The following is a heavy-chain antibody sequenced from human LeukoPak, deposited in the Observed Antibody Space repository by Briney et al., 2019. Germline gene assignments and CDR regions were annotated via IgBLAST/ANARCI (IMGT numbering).Heavy chain of an antibody. CDR3: ARVVARYYDFWSGLYYFDY. Sequence: PSQTLSLTCTVSGGSISSGDYDWSWIRQPPGKGLEWIGYIYYSGSTYYNPSLKSRVTISVDTSKSQFSLKLSSVTAADTAVYYCARVVARYYDFWSGLYYFDYWGQGTLVTVSS. CDR1: GGSISSGDYD. D-gene: IGHD3-3*01. V-gene: IGHV4-30-4*01. J-gene: IGHJ4*02. CDR2: IYYSGST.